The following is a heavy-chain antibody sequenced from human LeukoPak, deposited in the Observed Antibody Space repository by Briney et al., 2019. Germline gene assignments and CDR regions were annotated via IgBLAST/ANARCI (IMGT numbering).Heavy chain of an antibody. CDR1: GGSISSSNYN. D-gene: IGHD5-18*01. J-gene: IGHJ4*02. V-gene: IGHV4-39*01. CDR3: ARLGDSYATDY. Sequence: SETLSLTCTVSGGSISSSNYNWGWIRQPPGKGLEWVGSIYYSGSTYYNPSLKSRVTISVDTSKNQFSLKLSSVTAADTAVYYRARLGDSYATDYWGQGTLVTVSS. CDR2: IYYSGST.